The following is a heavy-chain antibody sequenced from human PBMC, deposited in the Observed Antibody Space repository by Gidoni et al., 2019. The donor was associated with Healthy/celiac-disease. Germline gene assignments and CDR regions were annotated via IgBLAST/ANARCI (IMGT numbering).Heavy chain of an antibody. Sequence: GFTFSSYWMSWVRQAPGKGLEWVANIKQDGSEKYYVDSVKGRFTISRDNAKNSLYLQMNSLRAEDTAVYYCARDIPSYYDSSGYYFDYWGQGTLVTVSS. V-gene: IGHV3-7*01. CDR1: GFTFSSYW. CDR3: ARDIPSYYDSSGYYFDY. D-gene: IGHD3-22*01. J-gene: IGHJ4*02. CDR2: IKQDGSEK.